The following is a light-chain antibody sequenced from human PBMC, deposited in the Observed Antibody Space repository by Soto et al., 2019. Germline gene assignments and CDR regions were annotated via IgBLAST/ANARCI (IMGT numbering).Light chain of an antibody. J-gene: IGLJ2*01. CDR2: DVS. CDR1: SSDVGGYNY. Sequence: QSALTQPASLSGSPGQSITISCTGTSSDVGGYNYASWYQQHPGKAPKLMIYDVSNRPSWVSNRFSVSKSVNTASLTISGLEAEDEDEYYCSSYTSSSTLVVFGGGTKVTVL. V-gene: IGLV2-14*01. CDR3: SSYTSSSTLVV.